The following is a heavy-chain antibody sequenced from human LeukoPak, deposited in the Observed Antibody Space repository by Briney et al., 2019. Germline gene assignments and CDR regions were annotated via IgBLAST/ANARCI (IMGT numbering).Heavy chain of an antibody. D-gene: IGHD3-10*01. CDR1: GFTVSSNY. V-gene: IGHV3-53*01. J-gene: IGHJ4*02. CDR2: IYSGGST. CDR3: ARVRAVRGVDFDY. Sequence: GGSLRLSCAASGFTVSSNYMSWVRQAPGKGLEWVSVIYSGGSTYYADSVKGRFTISRDNSKNTLYLQMNSLRAEDTAVYYYARVRAVRGVDFDYWGQGTLVTVSS.